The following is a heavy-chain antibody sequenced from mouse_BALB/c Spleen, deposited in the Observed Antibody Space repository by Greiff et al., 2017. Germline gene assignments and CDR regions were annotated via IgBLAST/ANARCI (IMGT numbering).Heavy chain of an antibody. D-gene: IGHD2-1*01. J-gene: IGHJ4*01. CDR1: GFTFSDYY. V-gene: IGHV5-4*02. CDR2: ISDGGSYT. CDR3: ARVGNLYAMDY. Sequence: EVMLVESGGGLVKPGGSLKLSCAASGFTFSDYYMYWVRQTPEKRLEWVATISDGGSYTYYPDSVKGRFTISRDNAKNNLYLQMSSLKSEDTAMYYCARVGNLYAMDYWGQGTSVTVSS.